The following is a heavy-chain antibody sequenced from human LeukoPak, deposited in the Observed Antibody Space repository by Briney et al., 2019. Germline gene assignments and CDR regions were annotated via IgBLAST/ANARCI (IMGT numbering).Heavy chain of an antibody. CDR2: ITITGTLT. J-gene: IGHJ4*02. Sequence: GGFLRLSCAASGFSFSGYEMSWVRQAPGKGLERVSHITITGTLTYYVDSVQGRFTISRDNAKNSLYLQLNSLRAEDTAVYYCVRGLPIYDSNGYLFDYWGQGTLVTVSS. V-gene: IGHV3-48*03. D-gene: IGHD3-22*01. CDR1: GFSFSGYE. CDR3: VRGLPIYDSNGYLFDY.